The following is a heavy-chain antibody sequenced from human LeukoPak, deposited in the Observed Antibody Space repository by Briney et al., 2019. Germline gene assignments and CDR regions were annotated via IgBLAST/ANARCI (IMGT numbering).Heavy chain of an antibody. CDR3: AKGGISTMVRGVIGYMDV. D-gene: IGHD3-10*01. CDR2: ISYDDNNK. J-gene: IGHJ6*03. Sequence: GGSLRLSCAASGFTFSSYAMHWVRQAPGKGLEWVAVISYDDNNKYYADSVKGRFTISRDNSKNTLYLQMNSLRAEDSAVYYCAKGGISTMVRGVIGYMDVWGKGTTVTISS. CDR1: GFTFSSYA. V-gene: IGHV3-30*14.